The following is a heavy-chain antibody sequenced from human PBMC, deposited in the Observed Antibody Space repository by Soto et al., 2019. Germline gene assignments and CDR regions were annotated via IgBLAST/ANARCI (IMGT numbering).Heavy chain of an antibody. D-gene: IGHD1-26*01. V-gene: IGHV4-4*02. CDR3: ARSRGATVPGWFDP. Sequence: SETLSVICAVFGDSISSSSWWSWVRQPPGTGLEWIGEIYHTESTLYNPSLKSRVTISIDKSKNQFSLRLSPVTAADTAVYYCARSRGATVPGWFDPWGQRTLVTVSS. CDR1: GDSISSSSW. J-gene: IGHJ5*02. CDR2: IYHTEST.